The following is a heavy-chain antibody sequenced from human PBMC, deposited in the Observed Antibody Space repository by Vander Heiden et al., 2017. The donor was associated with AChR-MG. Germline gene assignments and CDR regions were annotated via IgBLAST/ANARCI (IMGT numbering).Heavy chain of an antibody. CDR1: GFTFSSYA. V-gene: IGHV3-30-3*01. Sequence: QVQLVESGGGVVQPGRSLRLSCAASGFTFSSYAMHWVRQAPGNGLEWVAVISYDGSNKYYADSVKGRFTISRDNSKNTLYLQMNSLRAEDTAVYYCARDGRYFDWLPRCYFDYWGQGTLVTVSS. CDR2: ISYDGSNK. D-gene: IGHD3-9*01. CDR3: ARDGRYFDWLPRCYFDY. J-gene: IGHJ4*02.